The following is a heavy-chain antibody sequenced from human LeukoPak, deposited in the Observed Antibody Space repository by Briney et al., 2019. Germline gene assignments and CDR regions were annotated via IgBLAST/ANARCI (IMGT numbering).Heavy chain of an antibody. CDR3: AKGDLSAWFFDY. CDR1: GFTFSSYS. CDR2: ISSTGSYI. J-gene: IGHJ4*02. V-gene: IGHV3-21*04. D-gene: IGHD6-19*01. Sequence: PGGSLRLSCAASGFTFSSYSMNWVRQAPGKGLEWVSSISSTGSYIYHADSMKGRFTISRDNAKNSLYLQMNSLRAEDTAVYYCAKGDLSAWFFDYWGQGTLVTVSS.